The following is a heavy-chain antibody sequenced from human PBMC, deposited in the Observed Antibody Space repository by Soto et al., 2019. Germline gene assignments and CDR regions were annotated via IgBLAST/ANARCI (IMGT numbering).Heavy chain of an antibody. J-gene: IGHJ6*03. CDR1: GDTFSNHT. V-gene: IGHV1-69*04. CDR3: ARVEVMGTVTKGYYYYMDV. Sequence: QVQLVQSGAEVKKPGSSVKVSCKASGDTFSNHTLSWVRQAPGQGLEWIGRIIPMLGVAKYAQKRQGGVRTTADKSTSTAYMELSSLRSADTAVYYGARVEVMGTVTKGYYYYMDVWGNGTTVSVSS. CDR2: IIPMLGVA. D-gene: IGHD4-17*01.